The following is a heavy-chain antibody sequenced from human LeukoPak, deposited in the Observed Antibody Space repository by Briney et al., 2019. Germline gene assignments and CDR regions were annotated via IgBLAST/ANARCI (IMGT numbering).Heavy chain of an antibody. Sequence: SETLSLTCTVSGGSISSYYWSWIRQPPGKGLEWIGYIYYSGSTNYNPSLKSRVTISVDTSKNQFSLKLSSVTAADTAVYYCARGKNGAGAGTMVRGVIIGCAYMDVWGKGTTVTVSS. V-gene: IGHV4-59*12. CDR1: GGSISSYY. CDR3: ARGKNGAGAGTMVRGVIIGCAYMDV. CDR2: IYYSGST. D-gene: IGHD3-10*01. J-gene: IGHJ6*03.